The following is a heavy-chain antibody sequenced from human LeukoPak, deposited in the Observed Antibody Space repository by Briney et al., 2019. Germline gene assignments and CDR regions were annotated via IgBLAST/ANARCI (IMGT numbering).Heavy chain of an antibody. Sequence: QPGGSLRLSCAASGFTFSSYAMSWVRQAPGKGLEWVSVISDSGGYTYYADPVKGRFTISRDNSKNTLYLQMNSLRADDTAVYYCAKGLKGDYRVFDYWGQGTLVTVSP. CDR1: GFTFSSYA. CDR3: AKGLKGDYRVFDY. V-gene: IGHV3-23*01. D-gene: IGHD4-11*01. J-gene: IGHJ4*02. CDR2: ISDSGGYT.